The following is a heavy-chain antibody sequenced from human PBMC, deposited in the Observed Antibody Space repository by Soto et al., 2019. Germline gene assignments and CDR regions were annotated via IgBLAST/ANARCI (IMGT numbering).Heavy chain of an antibody. Sequence: SETLSLTCTVSGGSISSGGYYWSWIRQHPGKGLEWIGYIYYSGSTYYNPSLKSRVTISVDTSKNQFSLKLSSVTAEDTAVYYCARSSFSSGYLVPWGQGTLVTVSS. CDR2: IYYSGST. V-gene: IGHV4-31*03. J-gene: IGHJ5*02. CDR1: GGSISSGGYY. D-gene: IGHD3-22*01. CDR3: ARSSFSSGYLVP.